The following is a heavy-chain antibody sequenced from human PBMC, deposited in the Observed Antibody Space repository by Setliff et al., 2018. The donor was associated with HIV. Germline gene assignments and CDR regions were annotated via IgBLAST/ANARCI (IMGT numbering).Heavy chain of an antibody. CDR3: ARDSPGRAPGEGAFDI. D-gene: IGHD3-16*01. CDR2: INPSGGST. Sequence: GASVKVSCKASGYPFTSYYMHWVRQAPGQGLEWMGIINPSGGSTSYSQKSQGRVTMTRDTSTSTVYMELSSLRSEDTAVYYCARDSPGRAPGEGAFDIWGQGTMVTVSS. V-gene: IGHV1-46*01. CDR1: GYPFTSYY. J-gene: IGHJ3*02.